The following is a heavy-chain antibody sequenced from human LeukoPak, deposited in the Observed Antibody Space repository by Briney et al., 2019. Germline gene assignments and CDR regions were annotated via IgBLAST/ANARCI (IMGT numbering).Heavy chain of an antibody. CDR1: GDSISRNTYY. J-gene: IGHJ4*02. CDR2: IYHTGST. V-gene: IGHV4-39*01. CDR3: ASPSKWELSDLDC. Sequence: SETLSLTCTVSGDSISRNTYYWAWVRQAPGKGLEWIGSIYHTGSTYYNPSLQSRVTISVDASNSRFSLQLRSMTAADTATYYCASPSKWELSDLDCCGQGTLVTVSS. D-gene: IGHD1-26*01.